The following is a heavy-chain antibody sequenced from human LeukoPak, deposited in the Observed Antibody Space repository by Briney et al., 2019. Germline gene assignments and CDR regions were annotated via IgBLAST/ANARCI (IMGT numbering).Heavy chain of an antibody. J-gene: IGHJ4*02. V-gene: IGHV1-2*02. CDR1: GYTFTDYY. CDR2: INPNSGGT. D-gene: IGHD1-14*01. Sequence: ASVKVSCKASGYTFTDYYIHWVRQAPGQGLEWMGWINPNSGGTNYTQKFQGRVTMTRDTSISTAYMELSRLTSDDTAVYYCARVLARYGNLDYWGLGILVTVSS. CDR3: ARVLARYGNLDY.